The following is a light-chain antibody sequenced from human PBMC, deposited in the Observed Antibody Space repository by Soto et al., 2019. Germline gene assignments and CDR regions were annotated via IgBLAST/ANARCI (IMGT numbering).Light chain of an antibody. CDR2: LGS. V-gene: IGKV2-28*01. J-gene: IGKJ3*01. Sequence: DIVMTQSPLSLPVTPGEPASISCRSSQSLLHSNGYNYLDWYLQKPGQSPQLLIYLGSNRASGVPDRFSGSGSGTDFTLKISRVEAEDVGVYYCMQALQTSCFGPGTKVDIK. CDR3: MQALQTSC. CDR1: QSLLHSNGYNY.